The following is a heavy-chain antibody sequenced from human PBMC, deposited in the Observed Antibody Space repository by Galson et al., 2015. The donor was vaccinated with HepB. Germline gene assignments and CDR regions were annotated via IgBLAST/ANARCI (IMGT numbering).Heavy chain of an antibody. J-gene: IGHJ6*02. CDR3: ARDTAYYYGMDV. CDR2: ISYDGSDK. CDR1: GFTFSSYA. Sequence: SLRLSCAASGFTFSSYAMHWVRQAPGKGLEWVAVISYDGSDKYYADSVKGRFTISRDNSKNTLYLQMNSLRAEDTAVYYCARDTAYYYGMDVWGQGTTVTVSS. V-gene: IGHV3-30-3*01.